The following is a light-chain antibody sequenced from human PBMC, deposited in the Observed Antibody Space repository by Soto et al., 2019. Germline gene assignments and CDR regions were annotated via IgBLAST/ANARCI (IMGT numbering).Light chain of an antibody. J-gene: IGKJ4*01. CDR1: QSVSSSY. Sequence: EIVLTQSPGTLSLSPGERATLSCRASQSVSSSYLAWYQQKPGQAPRLLIYGASSRATGIPDRFSGSGSGTDFTLTISRLEPEDFAVYYCQQYGSSLITFGGGT. CDR3: QQYGSSLIT. V-gene: IGKV3-20*01. CDR2: GAS.